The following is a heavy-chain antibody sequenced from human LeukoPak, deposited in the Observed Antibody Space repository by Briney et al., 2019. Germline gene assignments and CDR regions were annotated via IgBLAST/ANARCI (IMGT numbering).Heavy chain of an antibody. CDR1: GGSISSGGYY. CDR3: ASGDNDPLFDY. J-gene: IGHJ4*02. CDR2: IYYSGST. D-gene: IGHD1-1*01. Sequence: PSETLSLTCTVSGGSISSGGYYWSWIRQHPGKGLEWIGSIYYSGSTNYNPSLQGRVTISLETSRNQFSLKPSSVTAADTAVYYCASGDNDPLFDYWGQGTLVTVSS. V-gene: IGHV4-31*03.